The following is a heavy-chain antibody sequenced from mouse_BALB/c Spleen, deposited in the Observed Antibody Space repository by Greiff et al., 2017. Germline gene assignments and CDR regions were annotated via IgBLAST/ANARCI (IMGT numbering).Heavy chain of an antibody. V-gene: IGHV1-69*01. D-gene: IGHD1-2*01. CDR3: ARGLRLQGYAMDY. CDR2: IDTSDSYT. J-gene: IGHJ4*01. Sequence: QVQLQQPGAELVMPGASVKMSCKASGYTFTDYWMHWVKQRPGQGLEWIGAIDTSDSYTSYNQKFKGKATLTVDESSSTAYMQLSSLTSEDSAVYYCARGLRLQGYAMDYWGQGTSVTVAS. CDR1: GYTFTDYW.